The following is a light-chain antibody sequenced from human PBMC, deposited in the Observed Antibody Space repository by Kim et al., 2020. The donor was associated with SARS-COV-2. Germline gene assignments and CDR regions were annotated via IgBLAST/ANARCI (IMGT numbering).Light chain of an antibody. CDR2: SAS. Sequence: LLPGTTATLSGRASQSITRNYLAWYQQKGGQAPRLLIHSASSRATGIPDRISGSGSGTDFTLTISRLEPEDFAVYYCQHYGSSSGTFGPGTKVEI. J-gene: IGKJ1*01. V-gene: IGKV3-20*01. CDR1: QSITRNY. CDR3: QHYGSSSGT.